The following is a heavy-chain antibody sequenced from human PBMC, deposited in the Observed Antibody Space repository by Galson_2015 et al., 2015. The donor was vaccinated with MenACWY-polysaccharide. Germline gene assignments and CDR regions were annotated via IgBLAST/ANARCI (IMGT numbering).Heavy chain of an antibody. CDR2: INLDGRDK. CDR1: ALTFSSYW. V-gene: IGHV3-7*01. CDR3: ARQRGHSYGYNDY. Sequence: SLRLSCAASALTFSSYWMSWVRQAPGKGLEWVANINLDGRDKYYVDSVRGRFTISRDNAGNSLYLQMNSLRVEDTAVYYCARQRGHSYGYNDYWGQGTLVTVSS. J-gene: IGHJ4*02. D-gene: IGHD5-18*01.